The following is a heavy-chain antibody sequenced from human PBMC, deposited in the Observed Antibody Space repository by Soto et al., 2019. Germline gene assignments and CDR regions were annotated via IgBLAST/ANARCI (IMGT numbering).Heavy chain of an antibody. J-gene: IGHJ4*02. CDR1: GGSISSSSYY. V-gene: IGHV4-39*01. CDR3: ARRSVDTAMVAYYFDY. CDR2: IYYSGST. D-gene: IGHD5-18*01. Sequence: SETLSLTCTVSGGSISSSSYYWGWIRQPPGKGLEWIGSIYYSGSTYYNPSLKSRVTISVDTSKNQFSLKLSSVTAADTAVYYCARRSVDTAMVAYYFDYWGQGTLVTVSS.